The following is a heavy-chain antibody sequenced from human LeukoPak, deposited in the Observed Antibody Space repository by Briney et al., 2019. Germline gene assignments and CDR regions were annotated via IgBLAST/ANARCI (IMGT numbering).Heavy chain of an antibody. CDR1: GFTFSSYA. V-gene: IGHV3-30-3*01. J-gene: IGHJ4*02. CDR2: ISYDGSNK. CDR3: ARGGDYGDYGLYYFDY. Sequence: PGGSLRLSCAASGFTFSSYAMHWVRQAPGKGLEWVAVISYDGSNKYYADSVKGRFTISRDNSKNTLYLQMNSPRAEDTAVYYCARGGDYGDYGLYYFDYWGQGTLVTVSS. D-gene: IGHD4-17*01.